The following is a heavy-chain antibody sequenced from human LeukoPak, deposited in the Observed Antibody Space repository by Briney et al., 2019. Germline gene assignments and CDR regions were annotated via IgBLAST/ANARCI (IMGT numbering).Heavy chain of an antibody. CDR3: ATDSSGFYYFDY. Sequence: ASVKVSCKASGYTFSSYYIHWVRQAPGQGLEWMGIINPSGVITSYAQKVQGRVTVTRDTSTSTVYMELSSLGSEDTAVYYCATDSSGFYYFDYWGQGTLVTVSS. D-gene: IGHD3-22*01. CDR2: INPSGVIT. J-gene: IGHJ4*02. CDR1: GYTFSSYY. V-gene: IGHV1-46*01.